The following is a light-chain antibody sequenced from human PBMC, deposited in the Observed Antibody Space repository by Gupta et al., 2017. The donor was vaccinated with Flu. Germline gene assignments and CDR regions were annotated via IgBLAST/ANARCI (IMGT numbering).Light chain of an antibody. Sequence: QTVVTQEPSFSVSHGGTVTLTCRLSSGSVSTSYYPSWYQQTPGQAPRTLIYSTNTRSSGVPDRFSGSILGNKAALTITGAQADDESDYYCVLYMGSGMWVFGGGTKLTVL. CDR3: VLYMGSGMWV. CDR1: SGSVSTSYY. V-gene: IGLV8-61*01. CDR2: STN. J-gene: IGLJ3*02.